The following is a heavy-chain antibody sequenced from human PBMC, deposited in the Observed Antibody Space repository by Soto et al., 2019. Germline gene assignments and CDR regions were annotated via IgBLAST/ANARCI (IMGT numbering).Heavy chain of an antibody. J-gene: IGHJ3*02. Sequence: SQTFSLTCVISGDSVSSNSAAWNWIRQSPSRGLEWLGRTYYRSKWYNDYAVSVKSRITINPDTSKNQFSLQLNSVTPEDTAVYYCAREIGTPMNYDILTGYLEAPDAFDIWGQGTMVTVS. D-gene: IGHD3-9*01. CDR2: TYYRSKWYN. CDR1: GDSVSSNSAA. V-gene: IGHV6-1*01. CDR3: AREIGTPMNYDILTGYLEAPDAFDI.